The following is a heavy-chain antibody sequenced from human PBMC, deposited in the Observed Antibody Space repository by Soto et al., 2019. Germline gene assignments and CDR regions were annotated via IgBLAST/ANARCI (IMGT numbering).Heavy chain of an antibody. D-gene: IGHD4-17*01. CDR3: ARGYGDYHYFDY. V-gene: IGHV4-34*01. CDR2: INHSGST. CDR1: GGSFSGYY. Sequence: QVQLQQWGAGLLKPSETLSLTCAVYGGSFSGYYWSWIRQPPGKGLEWIGEINHSGSTNYNPSLKSRVTISVDTSKNQFSLKLSSVTAADTAVYYCARGYGDYHYFDYWGQGTLVTVSS. J-gene: IGHJ4*02.